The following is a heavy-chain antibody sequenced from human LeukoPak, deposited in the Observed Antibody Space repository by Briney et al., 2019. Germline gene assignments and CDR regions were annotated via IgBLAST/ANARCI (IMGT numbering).Heavy chain of an antibody. J-gene: IGHJ4*02. CDR2: INPNSGGT. Sequence: GASVKVSCKASGYTFTGYHMHWVRQAPGQGLEWMGRINPNSGGTNYAQKFQGRVTMTRDTSISTAYMELSRLRSDDTAVYYCARVDQPLGYCSGGSCYPGVQNYWGQGTLVTVSS. D-gene: IGHD2-15*01. V-gene: IGHV1-2*06. CDR3: ARVDQPLGYCSGGSCYPGVQNY. CDR1: GYTFTGYH.